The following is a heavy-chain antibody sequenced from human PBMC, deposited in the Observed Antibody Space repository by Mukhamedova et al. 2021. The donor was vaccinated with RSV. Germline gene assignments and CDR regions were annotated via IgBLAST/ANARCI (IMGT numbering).Heavy chain of an antibody. V-gene: IGHV3-21*06. CDR2: ITGDSSNI. CDR3: VSCRVVDVDY. Sequence: KNWVRQAPGKGLEWLSAITGDSSNIYYAASIKGRFTISRDNAKNSLYLQMNSLRAEDTAVYYCVSCRVVDVDYWGQGTLVTVSS. D-gene: IGHD3-3*01. J-gene: IGHJ4*02.